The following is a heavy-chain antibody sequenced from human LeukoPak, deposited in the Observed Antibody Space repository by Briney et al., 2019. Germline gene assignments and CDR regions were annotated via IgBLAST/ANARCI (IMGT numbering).Heavy chain of an antibody. CDR2: IYYSGST. D-gene: IGHD1-14*01. V-gene: IGHV4-31*03. CDR1: GGSISSGGYY. J-gene: IGHJ4*02. Sequence: SETLSLTCTVSGGSISSGGYYWSWIRQHPGKGLEWIGYIYYSGSTYYNPSLKSRVTISIDRSKNQIALELSSVTAADTAVYYCAREIVGGFNPGAYWGQGTLVTVSS. CDR3: AREIVGGFNPGAY.